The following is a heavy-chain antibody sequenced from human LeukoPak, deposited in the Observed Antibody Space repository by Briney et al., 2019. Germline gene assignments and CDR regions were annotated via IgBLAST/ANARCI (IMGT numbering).Heavy chain of an antibody. CDR2: ISYDGSNK. CDR3: ARDRNDILTGYYNPLDY. Sequence: GGSLRLSFAASGFTFSSYAMHWVRQAPGKGLEWVAVISYDGSNKYYADSVKGRFTISRDNSKNTLYLQMNSLRAEDTAVYYCARDRNDILTGYYNPLDYWGQGTLVTVSS. D-gene: IGHD3-9*01. J-gene: IGHJ4*02. V-gene: IGHV3-30-3*01. CDR1: GFTFSSYA.